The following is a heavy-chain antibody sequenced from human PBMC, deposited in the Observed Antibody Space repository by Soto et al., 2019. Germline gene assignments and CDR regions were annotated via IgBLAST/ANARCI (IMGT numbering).Heavy chain of an antibody. J-gene: IGHJ6*02. Sequence: EVQLLESGGGLVQPGGSLRLSCAASGFTFSSYAMSWVRQAPGKGLEWVSAISGSGGSTYYADSVKGRFTISRDNSKNTLYLQMNSLRAEDTAVYYCAKDSSVDVRAVTIFGVVIDYGMDVWGQGTTVTVSS. CDR3: AKDSSVDVRAVTIFGVVIDYGMDV. CDR1: GFTFSSYA. D-gene: IGHD3-3*01. V-gene: IGHV3-23*01. CDR2: ISGSGGST.